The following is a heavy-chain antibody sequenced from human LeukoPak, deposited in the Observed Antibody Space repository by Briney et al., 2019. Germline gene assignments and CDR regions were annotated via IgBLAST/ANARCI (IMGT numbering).Heavy chain of an antibody. D-gene: IGHD1-26*01. CDR2: IYYSGST. Sequence: SETLSLTCTVSGGSISSSSYYWGWIRQPPGKGLEWIGYIYYSGSTNYNPSLKSRVTISVDTSKNQFSLKLSSVTAADTAVYYCAREKGSYPDYWGQGTLVTVSS. CDR3: AREKGSYPDY. J-gene: IGHJ4*02. CDR1: GGSISSSSYY. V-gene: IGHV4-61*01.